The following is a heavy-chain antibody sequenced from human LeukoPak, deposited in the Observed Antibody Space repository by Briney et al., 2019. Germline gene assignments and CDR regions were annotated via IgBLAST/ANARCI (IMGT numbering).Heavy chain of an antibody. CDR2: ISWNSGSI. CDR3: AKSAYYYDSSGYWGHAFDI. J-gene: IGHJ3*02. D-gene: IGHD3-22*01. Sequence: GGSLRLSCAASGFTFDDYAMHWVRQAPGKGLEWVSGISWNSGSIGYADSVKGRFTISRDNAKNSLYLQMNSLRAEDTALYYCAKSAYYYDSSGYWGHAFDIWGQGTMVTVSS. CDR1: GFTFDDYA. V-gene: IGHV3-9*01.